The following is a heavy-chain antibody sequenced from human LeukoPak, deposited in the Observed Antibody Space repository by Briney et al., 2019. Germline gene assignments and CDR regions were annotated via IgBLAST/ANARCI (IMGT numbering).Heavy chain of an antibody. J-gene: IGHJ4*02. CDR3: AKDFAIFGGPLSSFDY. V-gene: IGHV3-23*01. CDR2: ISGSGGST. CDR1: GFTFSSYA. D-gene: IGHD3-3*01. Sequence: PGGSPRLSCAASGFTFSSYAMSWVRQAPGKGLEWVSAISGSGGSTYYADSVKGRFTISRDNSKNTLYLQMNSLRAEDTAVYYCAKDFAIFGGPLSSFDYWGQGTLVTVSS.